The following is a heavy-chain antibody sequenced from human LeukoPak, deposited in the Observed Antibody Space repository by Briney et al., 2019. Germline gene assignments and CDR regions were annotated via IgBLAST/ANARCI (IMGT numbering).Heavy chain of an antibody. CDR3: ASARAAAFMDV. CDR1: GGSISSYY. Sequence: TSETLSLTCTVSGGSISSYYWSWIRQPAGKGLERVGRIYTSGSTNYNPSLKSRVTMSVDTSKNQSSLKLGSVTAADTAVYYCASARAAAFMDVWGKGTTVTVSS. J-gene: IGHJ6*04. CDR2: IYTSGST. D-gene: IGHD6-25*01. V-gene: IGHV4-4*07.